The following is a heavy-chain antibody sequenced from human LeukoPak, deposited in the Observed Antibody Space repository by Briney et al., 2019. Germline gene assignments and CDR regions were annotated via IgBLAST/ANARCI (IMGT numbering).Heavy chain of an antibody. D-gene: IGHD3-22*01. Sequence: SETLSLTCTVSGGSISSYYWSWIRQPPGKGLEWIGYIYYSGSTNYNPSPKSRVTISVDTSKNQFSLKLSSVTAADTAVYYCARDPAPYDSSGYGFDYWGQGTLVTVSS. J-gene: IGHJ4*02. CDR1: GGSISSYY. V-gene: IGHV4-59*12. CDR3: ARDPAPYDSSGYGFDY. CDR2: IYYSGST.